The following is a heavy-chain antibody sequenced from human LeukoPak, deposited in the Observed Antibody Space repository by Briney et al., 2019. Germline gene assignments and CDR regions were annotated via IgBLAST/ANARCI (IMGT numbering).Heavy chain of an antibody. CDR3: ARLDRIAVAGTRGGQPNWFDP. Sequence: PSETLSLTCTVSGGSISSSSYYWGWIRQPPGKGLEWIGSIYYSGSTYYNPSLKSRVTISVDTSKNQFSLKLSSVTAADTAVYYCARLDRIAVAGTRGGQPNWFDPWGQGTLVTVSS. J-gene: IGHJ5*02. V-gene: IGHV4-39*01. CDR2: IYYSGST. D-gene: IGHD6-19*01. CDR1: GGSISSSSYY.